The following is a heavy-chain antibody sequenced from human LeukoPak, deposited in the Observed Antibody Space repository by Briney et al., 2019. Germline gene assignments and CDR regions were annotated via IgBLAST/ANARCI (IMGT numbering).Heavy chain of an antibody. CDR1: GYTFTGYY. Sequence: GNSVKVSCTASGYTFTGYYMHWVRQAPGQGLEWMGWINPNSGGTNYAQKFQGRVTMTRDTSISTAYMELSRLRSDDTAVYYCARDQEVGATNLDYWGQGTLVTVSS. CDR3: ARDQEVGATNLDY. D-gene: IGHD1-26*01. CDR2: INPNSGGT. J-gene: IGHJ4*02. V-gene: IGHV1-2*02.